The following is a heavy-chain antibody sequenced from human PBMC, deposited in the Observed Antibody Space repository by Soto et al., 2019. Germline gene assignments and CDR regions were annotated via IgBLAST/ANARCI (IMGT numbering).Heavy chain of an antibody. Sequence: QLQLQESGSGLVKPSQTLSLTCAVSGGSISSGGYSWSWIRQPPGKGLEWIGYIYHSGSTYYNPSHKGGVTISEDRSKNHFSRRLGSVTAADRAVFYCARGGVVGGVTRRGAFDIWGQGTRVPVSS. D-gene: IGHD3-10*01. CDR2: IYHSGST. V-gene: IGHV4-30-2*01. J-gene: IGHJ3*02. CDR3: ARGGVVGGVTRRGAFDI. CDR1: GGSISSGGYS.